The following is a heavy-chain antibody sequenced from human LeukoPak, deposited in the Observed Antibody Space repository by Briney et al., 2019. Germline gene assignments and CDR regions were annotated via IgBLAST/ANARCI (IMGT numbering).Heavy chain of an antibody. CDR3: ARGPQSYRIFDY. Sequence: PSETLSLTCTVSGGSISSSSYYWGWIRQPPGKGLEWIGGIYYTGSTYYNPSLKSRVTISVDTSKNQFSLKVTSVTAADTAVYYCARGPQSYRIFDYWGQGTLVTVSS. CDR2: IYYTGST. CDR1: GGSISSSSYY. J-gene: IGHJ4*02. V-gene: IGHV4-39*07. D-gene: IGHD1-26*01.